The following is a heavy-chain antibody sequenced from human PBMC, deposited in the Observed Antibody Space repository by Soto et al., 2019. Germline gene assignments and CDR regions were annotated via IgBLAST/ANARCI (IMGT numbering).Heavy chain of an antibody. CDR2: ISYDGSNK. D-gene: IGHD2-15*01. V-gene: IGHV3-30*18. J-gene: IGHJ5*02. Sequence: VGSLRLSCAASGFTFSSYGMHWVRQAPGKGLEWVAVISYDGSNKYYADSVKGRFTISRDNSKNTLYLQMNSLRAEDTAVYYCAKDYGYCSGGSCYSSGWFDPWGQGTLVTVSS. CDR1: GFTFSSYG. CDR3: AKDYGYCSGGSCYSSGWFDP.